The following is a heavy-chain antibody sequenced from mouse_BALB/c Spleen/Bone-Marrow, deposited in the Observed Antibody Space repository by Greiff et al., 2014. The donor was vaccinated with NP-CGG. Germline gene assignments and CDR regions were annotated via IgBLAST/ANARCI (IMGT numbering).Heavy chain of an antibody. Sequence: QVQLKESGAELVRPGTSVKVPCKASGYAFTNYLIEWVKQRPGQGLEWIGVINPGSGGSNNNEKFKGKATLTADKSSSTAYMQLSSQTSDDYAVYFCARSTTVKDYFDYWGQGTTLTVSS. J-gene: IGHJ2*01. D-gene: IGHD1-1*01. V-gene: IGHV1-54*01. CDR1: GYAFTNYL. CDR2: INPGSGGS. CDR3: ARSTTVKDYFDY.